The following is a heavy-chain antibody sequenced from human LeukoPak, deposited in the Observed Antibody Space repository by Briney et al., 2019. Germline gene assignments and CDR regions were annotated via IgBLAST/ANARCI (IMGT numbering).Heavy chain of an antibody. CDR1: GFTFSSYE. Sequence: GGSLRLSCAASGFTFSSYEMNWVRQAPGKGLEWVSYISSSGSTIYYADSVKGRFTISRDNAKNSLYLQMNSLRAEDTAVYYCARVRSTVNWFDPWGQGTLVTVSS. V-gene: IGHV3-48*03. D-gene: IGHD4-17*01. CDR3: ARVRSTVNWFDP. CDR2: ISSSGSTI. J-gene: IGHJ5*02.